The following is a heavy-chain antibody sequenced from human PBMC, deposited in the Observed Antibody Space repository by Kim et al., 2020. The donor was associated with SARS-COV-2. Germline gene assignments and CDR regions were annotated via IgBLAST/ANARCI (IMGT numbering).Heavy chain of an antibody. CDR1: GFTFSSHW. Sequence: GGSLRLSCAASGFTFSSHWMHWVRQTPGKGLMWVSRINSDGTITSYADSVKGRFTVSRDNSKNTLYLQMHGLTAEDTAVNYCATVTAAWYFDAWGRGTLVTVSS. CDR3: ATVTAAWYFDA. D-gene: IGHD4-17*01. V-gene: IGHV3-74*03. J-gene: IGHJ2*01. CDR2: INSDGTIT.